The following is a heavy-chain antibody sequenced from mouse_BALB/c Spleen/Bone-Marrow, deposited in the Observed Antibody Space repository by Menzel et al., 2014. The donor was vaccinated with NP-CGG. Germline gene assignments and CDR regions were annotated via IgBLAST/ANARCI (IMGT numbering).Heavy chain of an antibody. J-gene: IGHJ3*01. CDR3: ARDWTIPFAY. CDR1: GYTFTSYT. D-gene: IGHD1-1*02. CDR2: INPSRGYT. Sequence: VQLQQSGAELARPGASGKMSCKASGYTFTSYTMHWVKQRPGQGLEWLGYINPSRGYTNYNQKFKDKATLTADKSSSTAYMQLSSLTSEDSAGYYCARDWTIPFAYWGQGTLVTVSA. V-gene: IGHV1-4*01.